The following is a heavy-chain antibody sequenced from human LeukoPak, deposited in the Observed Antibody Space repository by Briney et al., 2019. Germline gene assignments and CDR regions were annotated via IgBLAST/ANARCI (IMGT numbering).Heavy chain of an antibody. D-gene: IGHD4-23*01. V-gene: IGHV1-69*13. CDR2: IIPIFGTA. J-gene: IGHJ5*02. Sequence: SVKVSCRASGGTFSSYAISWVRQAPGQGLEWMGGIIPIFGTANYAQKFQGRVTITADESTSTAYMELSSLRSEDTAVYYCARLTPNWFDPWGQGTLVTVSP. CDR3: ARLTPNWFDP. CDR1: GGTFSSYA.